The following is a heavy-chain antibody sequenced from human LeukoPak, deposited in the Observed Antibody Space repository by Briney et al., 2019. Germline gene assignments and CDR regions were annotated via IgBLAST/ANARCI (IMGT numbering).Heavy chain of an antibody. J-gene: IGHJ4*02. CDR2: IKYDGSDK. D-gene: IGHD4-17*01. V-gene: IGHV3-7*01. CDR3: ASDWGDGDRFDF. Sequence: GGSLRLSCAASGFTFSYYWMSWVRQAPGKGLEWVANIKYDGSDKYYVDSVKGRFTISRDNTKNSLFLQMNSLRAEDTAVYYCASDWGDGDRFDFWGQGTLVTVPS. CDR1: GFTFSYYW.